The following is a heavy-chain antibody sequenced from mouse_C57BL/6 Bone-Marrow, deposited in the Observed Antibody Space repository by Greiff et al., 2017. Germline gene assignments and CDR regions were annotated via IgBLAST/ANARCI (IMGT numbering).Heavy chain of an antibody. CDR1: GYTFTDYY. V-gene: IGHV1-19*01. CDR2: INPYNGGT. Sequence: VQLQQSGPVLVKPGASVKMSCKASGYTFTDYYMNWVKQSHGKSLEWIGVINPYNGGTSYNQKFKGKATLTVDKSSSTAYMELNSLTSEDSAVYYCARGEYYFDYWGQGTTLTGSS. CDR3: ARGEYYFDY. J-gene: IGHJ2*01.